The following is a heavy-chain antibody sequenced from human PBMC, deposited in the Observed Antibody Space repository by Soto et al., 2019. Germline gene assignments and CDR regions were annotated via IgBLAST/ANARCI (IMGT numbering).Heavy chain of an antibody. Sequence: EVQLLESGGGLVQAGGSLRLSCAASGITISNYPMSWVRQAPGKGLDWVSGISGSGDRTYYADSAKRRFTISKDISKNSLSLQLDSLGVEDTAVYFCVKDDGGYPSTAPHWGQGTLVTVSS. D-gene: IGHD3-22*01. CDR3: VKDDGGYPSTAPH. CDR1: GITISNYP. V-gene: IGHV3-23*01. CDR2: ISGSGDRT. J-gene: IGHJ4*02.